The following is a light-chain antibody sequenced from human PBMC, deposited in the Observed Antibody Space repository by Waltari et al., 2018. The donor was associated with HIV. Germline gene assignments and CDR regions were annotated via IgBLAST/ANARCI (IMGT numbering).Light chain of an antibody. CDR2: DVS. CDR1: SSDVGNYNY. J-gene: IGLJ2*01. Sequence: QSALTQPRSVSGSPGQSVTISCTGTSSDVGNYNYVSWYQQHPGKAPKFMIYDVSKRPSGVPVRFCGSKSGNTASLTISGLQAEDEADYYCCSYAGSYTLGVFGGGTKVTVL. V-gene: IGLV2-11*01. CDR3: CSYAGSYTLGV.